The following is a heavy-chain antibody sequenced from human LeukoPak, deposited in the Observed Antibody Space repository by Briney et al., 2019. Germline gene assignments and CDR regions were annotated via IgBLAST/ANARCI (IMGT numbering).Heavy chain of an antibody. V-gene: IGHV4-59*08. Sequence: PSETLSLTCTVSGGXISSYYWSWIRQPPGKGLEWIGYIYYSGSTNYNPSLKSRVTISVGTSKNQFSLKLSSVTAADTAVYYCARQEYYYGSGSYYFDYWGQGTLVTVSS. CDR2: IYYSGST. J-gene: IGHJ4*02. CDR1: GGXISSYY. CDR3: ARQEYYYGSGSYYFDY. D-gene: IGHD3-10*01.